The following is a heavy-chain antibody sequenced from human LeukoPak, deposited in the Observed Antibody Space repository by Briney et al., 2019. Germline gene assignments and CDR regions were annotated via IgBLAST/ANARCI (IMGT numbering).Heavy chain of an antibody. J-gene: IGHJ4*02. D-gene: IGHD3-22*01. CDR1: GFTFSSYA. CDR3: AKAPRYYYDGSGYPYYFDY. V-gene: IGHV3-23*01. CDR2: ISGSGGGT. Sequence: QPGGSLRLSCAASGFTFSSYAMSWVRQAPGKGLEWVSAISGSGGGTYYSDSVKGRFTISRDNSKNTLYLQMNSLRAEDTAVYYCAKAPRYYYDGSGYPYYFDYWGQGTLVTVSS.